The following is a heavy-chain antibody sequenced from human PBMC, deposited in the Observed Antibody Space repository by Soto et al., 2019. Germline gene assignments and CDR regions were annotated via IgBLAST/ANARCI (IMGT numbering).Heavy chain of an antibody. Sequence: ASVKVSCKASGYTFTSYAMHWVLQAPGQRLEWMGWINAGNGNTKYSQKFQGRVTITRDTSASTAYMELSSLRSEDTAVYYCARATSGTSWFDPWGQGTLVTVSS. CDR1: GYTFTSYA. CDR3: ARATSGTSWFDP. J-gene: IGHJ5*02. D-gene: IGHD6-6*01. CDR2: INAGNGNT. V-gene: IGHV1-3*01.